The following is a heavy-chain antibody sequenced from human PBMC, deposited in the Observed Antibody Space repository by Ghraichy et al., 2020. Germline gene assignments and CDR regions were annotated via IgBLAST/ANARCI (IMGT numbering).Heavy chain of an antibody. CDR2: INAGNGNT. Sequence: ASVKVSCKASGYTFTSYAMHWVRQAPGQRLEWMGWINAGNGNTKYSQKFQGRVTITRDTSASTAYMELSSLRSEDTAVYYCARDAYSYGRFDPWGQGTLVTVSS. CDR3: ARDAYSYGRFDP. D-gene: IGHD5-18*01. J-gene: IGHJ5*02. V-gene: IGHV1-3*01. CDR1: GYTFTSYA.